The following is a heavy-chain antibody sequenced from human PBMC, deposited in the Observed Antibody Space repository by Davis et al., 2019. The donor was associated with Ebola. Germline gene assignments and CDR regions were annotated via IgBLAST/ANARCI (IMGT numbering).Heavy chain of an antibody. CDR2: TYYTPTKWYN. Sequence: HSQTLSLTCAISGNSVSSNSVPCNWIRQSPSRGLEWLGRTYYTPTKWYNDYAESVRSRLSVNADTSKNQLSLQLNSVTPEDTALYYCARGWLRTGLDVWGEGTTVTVSS. J-gene: IGHJ6*04. CDR3: ARGWLRTGLDV. V-gene: IGHV6-1*01. D-gene: IGHD5-18*01. CDR1: GNSVSSNSVP.